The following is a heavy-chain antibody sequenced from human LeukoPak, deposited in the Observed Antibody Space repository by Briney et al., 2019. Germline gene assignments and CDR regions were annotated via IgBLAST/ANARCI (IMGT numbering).Heavy chain of an antibody. V-gene: IGHV3-21*01. CDR3: VRDSSWFDY. J-gene: IGHJ5*01. CDR1: GFTFSTYN. CDR2: ISSDSNYI. D-gene: IGHD6-13*01. Sequence: GGSPRLSCAASGFTFSTYNMNWVRQAPGKGLEWVSSISSDSNYIYYADSVKGRYTNSRDNAKNSLYLQMSSLRAEDTAVYYCVRDSSWFDYWGQGILVTVSS.